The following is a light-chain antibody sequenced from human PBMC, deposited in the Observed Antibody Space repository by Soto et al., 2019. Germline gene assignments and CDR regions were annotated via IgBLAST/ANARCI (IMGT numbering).Light chain of an antibody. CDR2: GVT. CDR3: YSYAGRNIWV. J-gene: IGLJ3*02. V-gene: IGLV2-8*01. Sequence: QSALTQPASLSGSPGQSITISCTGTSSDVGGFNYVSWYQQHPGKAPKLMIFGVTERPSGVPDRFSGSKSGNTASLTVSGLQADDEAVYYCYSYAGRNIWVFGGGTKLTVL. CDR1: SSDVGGFNY.